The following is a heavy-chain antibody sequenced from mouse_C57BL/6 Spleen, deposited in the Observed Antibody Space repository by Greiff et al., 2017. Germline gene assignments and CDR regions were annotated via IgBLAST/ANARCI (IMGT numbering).Heavy chain of an antibody. Sequence: QVQLKESGPGPVAPSQSLSITCIVPGFSLTSSGVSWVRQPPGKGLEWLGVIWGDGGTHYHSAPISRESINKENSKSQVFLRLDRLQTDDAATYYGATLMDYWGQGTSVTVSS. CDR1: GFSLTSSG. CDR3: ATLMDY. V-gene: IGHV2-3*01. CDR2: IWGDGGT. J-gene: IGHJ4*01.